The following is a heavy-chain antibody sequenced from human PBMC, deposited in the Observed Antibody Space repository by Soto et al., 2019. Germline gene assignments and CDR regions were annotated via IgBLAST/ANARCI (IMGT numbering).Heavy chain of an antibody. J-gene: IGHJ3*02. CDR2: LNSDGSST. V-gene: IGHV3-74*01. CDR1: GFTFSSYW. Sequence: EVQLVESGGGLVQPGGSLRLSCAASGFTFSSYWMHWVRQAPGKGLVWVSRLNSDGSSTSYADSVKGRFTISRDNAKNTLYLQMNSLRAEDTAVYYCARAGATTTIRNAFDIWGQGTMVTVSS. CDR3: ARAGATTTIRNAFDI. D-gene: IGHD1-26*01.